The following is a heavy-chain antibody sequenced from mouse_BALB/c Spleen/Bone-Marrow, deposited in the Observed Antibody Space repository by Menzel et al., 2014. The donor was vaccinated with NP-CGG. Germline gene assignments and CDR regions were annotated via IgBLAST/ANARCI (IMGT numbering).Heavy chain of an antibody. Sequence: VKLVESGPGLVSPSQSLSITCTVSGFPLTGYGINWVSQPPGKGLEWLGMIWSDGSTDYNSVLKSRMNISKDNSKSQVFLKMNSLQTDDTARYYCARSFTTVVVTPFDYWGQGTPLTGSS. CDR3: ARSFTTVVVTPFDY. J-gene: IGHJ2*01. CDR1: GFPLTGYG. CDR2: IWSDGST. D-gene: IGHD1-1*02. V-gene: IGHV2-6-7*01.